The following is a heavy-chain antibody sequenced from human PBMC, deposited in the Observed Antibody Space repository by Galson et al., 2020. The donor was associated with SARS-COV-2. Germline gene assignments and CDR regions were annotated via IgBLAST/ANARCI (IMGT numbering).Heavy chain of an antibody. CDR2: IYYTESN. V-gene: IGHV4-39*01. CDR1: GGSISSSNYY. D-gene: IGHD3-9*01. Sequence: SETLSLTCTVSGGSISSSNYYWGWVRQPPGEGLEWIGSIYYTESNYYNPSLTSRVTMSVDTSRNQFSLKLSSVTAADTAVYYCAIQILTGYYSFYYFDFWGQGTLVTVSS. CDR3: AIQILTGYYSFYYFDF. J-gene: IGHJ4*02.